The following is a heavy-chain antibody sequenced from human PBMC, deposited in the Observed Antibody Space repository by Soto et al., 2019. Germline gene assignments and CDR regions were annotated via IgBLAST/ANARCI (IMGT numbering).Heavy chain of an antibody. Sequence: EVQLLESGGGLVQPGGSLRLSCAASRFTFNIYSMHWVRQAPGKGLEWVSVISGSGGAKYYADSVKGRFTISRDNSKNILYLQMNSLRADDSAVYYCAKELGGWSADWGQGTLVTVSS. CDR1: RFTFNIYS. J-gene: IGHJ4*02. V-gene: IGHV3-23*01. CDR3: AKELGGWSAD. CDR2: ISGSGGAK. D-gene: IGHD6-19*01.